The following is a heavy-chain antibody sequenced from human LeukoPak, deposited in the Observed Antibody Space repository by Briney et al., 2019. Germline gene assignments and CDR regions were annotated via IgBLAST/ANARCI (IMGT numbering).Heavy chain of an antibody. CDR2: INPNSGGT. V-gene: IGHV1-2*02. Sequence: ASVKVSCKASGYTFTGYYMHWVRQAPGQGLEWMGWINPNSGGTNYAQKFQGRVTITADKSTSTAYMELSSLRSEDTAVYYCASPKYDFWSGYPYYFDYWGQGTLVTVSS. D-gene: IGHD3-3*01. CDR1: GYTFTGYY. CDR3: ASPKYDFWSGYPYYFDY. J-gene: IGHJ4*02.